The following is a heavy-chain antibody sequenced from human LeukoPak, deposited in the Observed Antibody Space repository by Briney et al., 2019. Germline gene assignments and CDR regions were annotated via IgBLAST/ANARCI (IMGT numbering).Heavy chain of an antibody. D-gene: IGHD7-27*01. CDR1: GFTFSSYS. Sequence: PGGSLGLSCAASGFTFSSYSMNWVRQAPGKGLEWVSYISSGSYTTYYADSVKGRFTISRDNAKNSLYLQMNSLRAEDMAVYYCAGNWGYAFDIWGQGTMVTVSS. V-gene: IGHV3-48*01. CDR2: ISSGSYTT. J-gene: IGHJ3*02. CDR3: AGNWGYAFDI.